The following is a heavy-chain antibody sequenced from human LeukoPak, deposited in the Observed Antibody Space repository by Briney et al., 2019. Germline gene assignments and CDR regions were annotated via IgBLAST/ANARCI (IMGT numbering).Heavy chain of an antibody. J-gene: IGHJ5*02. V-gene: IGHV4-39*07. CDR1: GGSISSSTYY. D-gene: IGHD3-10*01. Sequence: PSETLSLTCTVSGGSISSSTYYWGWIRQPPGKGLEWIGSIFHSGPIYYNPSLKSRVTMSFDTSKNQFSLKLSSVTAADTAVYYCTVGSGTYYNVDWFDPWGQGTLATVSS. CDR3: TVGSGTYYNVDWFDP. CDR2: IFHSGPI.